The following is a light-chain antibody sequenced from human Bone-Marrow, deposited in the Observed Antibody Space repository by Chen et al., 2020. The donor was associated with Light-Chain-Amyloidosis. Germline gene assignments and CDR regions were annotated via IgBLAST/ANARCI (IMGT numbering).Light chain of an antibody. CDR1: SSDIGSYNH. Sequence: QSALTQPASVSASPGQSTTISCTGTSSDIGSYNHVSWYQHHPANAPKVLIYEATKPPSGVSSRFSGSKSANTASLTISGLQAEDEASFYCCSYAGSDTFVFGGRTMLTVL. J-gene: IGLJ3*02. CDR3: CSYAGSDTFV. V-gene: IGLV2-23*02. CDR2: EAT.